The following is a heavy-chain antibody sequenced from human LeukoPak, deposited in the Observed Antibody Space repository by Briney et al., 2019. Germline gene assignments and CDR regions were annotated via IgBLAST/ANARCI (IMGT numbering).Heavy chain of an antibody. CDR1: GGSISSSSYY. V-gene: IGHV4-39*07. D-gene: IGHD2-8*01. J-gene: IGHJ4*02. Sequence: SETLSLTCTVSGGSISSSSYYWGWIRQPPGKGLEWIGSIYYSGSTYYNPSLKSRVTISVDTSKNQFSLKLSSVTAADTAVYYCAKGTCTNGICYGDYWGQGTLVTVSS. CDR2: IYYSGST. CDR3: AKGTCTNGICYGDY.